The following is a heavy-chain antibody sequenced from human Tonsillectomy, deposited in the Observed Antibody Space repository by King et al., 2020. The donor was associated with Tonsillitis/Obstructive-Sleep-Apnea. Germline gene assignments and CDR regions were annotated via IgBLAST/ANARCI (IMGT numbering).Heavy chain of an antibody. CDR1: GFTFSGSA. Sequence: VQLVESGGGLVQPGGSLKLSCAASGFTFSGSAMHWVRQASGKGLEWVGRIRSKANSYATAYAASVKGRFTISRDDSKNTAYLQMNSLKTEDTAVYYCTSYIAAAGTVAFDIGGQGTMVTVSS. CDR2: IRSKANSYAT. V-gene: IGHV3-73*02. J-gene: IGHJ3*02. CDR3: TSYIAAAGTVAFDI. D-gene: IGHD6-13*01.